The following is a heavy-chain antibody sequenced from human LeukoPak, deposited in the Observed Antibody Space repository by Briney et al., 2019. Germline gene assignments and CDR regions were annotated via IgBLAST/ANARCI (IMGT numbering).Heavy chain of an antibody. CDR2: ISGSGGST. CDR1: GFTFSSYA. CDR3: AKSGRGSGSYYNAYYFDY. D-gene: IGHD3-10*01. J-gene: IGHJ4*02. V-gene: IGHV3-23*01. Sequence: GVSLRLSCAASGFTFSSYARSWVRQAPGKGLEWVSAISGSGGSTYYADSVKGRFTISRDNSKNTLYLQMNSLRAEDTAVYYCAKSGRGSGSYYNAYYFDYWGQGTLVTVSS.